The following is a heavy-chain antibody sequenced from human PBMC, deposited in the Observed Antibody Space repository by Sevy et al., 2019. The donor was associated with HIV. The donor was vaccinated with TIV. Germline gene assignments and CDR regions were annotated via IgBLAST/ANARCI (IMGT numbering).Heavy chain of an antibody. CDR1: GGSISSGDYY. Sequence: SETRSLTCTVSGGSISSGDYYWSWIRQPPGKGLEGIGYSYYSGSTYYNPSLKSRVTISVDTSKNHFYLKLGSVTATDTAVYYCARRIAAAGTRAFDIWGQGTMVTVSS. V-gene: IGHV4-30-4*01. J-gene: IGHJ3*02. CDR2: SYYSGST. CDR3: ARRIAAAGTRAFDI. D-gene: IGHD6-13*01.